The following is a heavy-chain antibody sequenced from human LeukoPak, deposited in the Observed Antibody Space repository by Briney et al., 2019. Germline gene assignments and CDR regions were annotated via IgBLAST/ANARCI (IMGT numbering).Heavy chain of an antibody. Sequence: GGSLRLSCAASGFTFSSYDMHWVRQATGKGLEWVSAIGTAGDTYYPGSVKGRFTISRENAKNSLYLQMNSLRAGDTAVYYCARVGDLRLDYYYAMDVWGQGTTVTVSS. J-gene: IGHJ6*02. CDR1: GFTFSSYD. D-gene: IGHD3-16*01. CDR3: ARVGDLRLDYYYAMDV. V-gene: IGHV3-13*01. CDR2: IGTAGDT.